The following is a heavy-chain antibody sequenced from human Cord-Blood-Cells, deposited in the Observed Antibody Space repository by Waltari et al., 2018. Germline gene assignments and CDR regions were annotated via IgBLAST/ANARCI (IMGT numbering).Heavy chain of an antibody. CDR3: AKGWYSSSWYTVDY. V-gene: IGHV3-23*01. D-gene: IGHD6-13*01. CDR2: ISGSGGRT. Sequence: EVQLLESGGGLVQPGWSLRLSCAASGFTFSRYAMSLVRPPPGKGLEWVSAISGSGGRTYNADSVKGGFTISRDNSKNTLYLQMNSLRAEDTAVYYCAKGWYSSSWYTVDYWGQGTLVTVSS. J-gene: IGHJ4*02. CDR1: GFTFSRYA.